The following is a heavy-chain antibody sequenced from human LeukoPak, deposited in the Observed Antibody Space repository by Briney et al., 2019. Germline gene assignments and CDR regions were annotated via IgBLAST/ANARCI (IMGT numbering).Heavy chain of an antibody. CDR2: ISVYKGNT. D-gene: IGHD2-15*01. V-gene: IGHV1-18*04. J-gene: IGHJ4*02. CDR1: GYTFTSYY. Sequence: EASVKVSCKASGYTFTSYYMHWVRQAPGQGLEWMGWISVYKGNTKYAQQLQGRVTMTTDTSTSTAYMELRSLRSDDTAVYYCARDQLGFCSGGSCSHSGYWGQGTLVTVSS. CDR3: ARDQLGFCSGGSCSHSGY.